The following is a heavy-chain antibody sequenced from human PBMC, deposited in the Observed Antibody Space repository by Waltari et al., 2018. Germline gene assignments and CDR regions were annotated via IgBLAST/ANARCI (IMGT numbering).Heavy chain of an antibody. D-gene: IGHD2-8*02. Sequence: QVQLVQSGAEVKKPGASVKVSCKASGYTFTGYYMHWVRQAPGQGLEWMGRINPNSGGTNYAQKFQGRVTITRDTSISTAYMELSRLRSDDTAVYYCARSCTGGVCLNYYGMDVWGQGTTVTVSS. CDR1: GYTFTGYY. CDR2: INPNSGGT. CDR3: ARSCTGGVCLNYYGMDV. J-gene: IGHJ6*02. V-gene: IGHV1-2*06.